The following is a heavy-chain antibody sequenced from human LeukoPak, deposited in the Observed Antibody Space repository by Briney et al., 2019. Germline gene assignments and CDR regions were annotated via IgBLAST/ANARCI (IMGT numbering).Heavy chain of an antibody. D-gene: IGHD1-26*01. CDR2: IYYSGST. J-gene: IGHJ4*02. CDR3: AREVQSYDAGAYFDY. Sequence: PSETLSLTCTVSGGSISSYYWSWIRQPPGKGLECIGYIYYSGSTNYNPSLKSRVTISVDTSKNRFSLKLSSVTAADTAVYYCAREVQSYDAGAYFDYSGRGTLVTVSS. V-gene: IGHV4-59*01. CDR1: GGSISSYY.